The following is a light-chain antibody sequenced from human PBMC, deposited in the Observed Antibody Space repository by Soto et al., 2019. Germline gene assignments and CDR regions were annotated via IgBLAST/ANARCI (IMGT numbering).Light chain of an antibody. CDR2: QDS. CDR3: QAWDSSTRVV. V-gene: IGLV3-1*01. J-gene: IGLJ2*01. Sequence: SYELTQPPSVSVSPGQTASITCSGDKLGDKYACWYQQKPGQSPVLVIYQDSKRPSGIPERFSGSNSGKTATLTISGTQAMDEADYYCQAWDSSTRVVFGGGTKVTVL. CDR1: KLGDKY.